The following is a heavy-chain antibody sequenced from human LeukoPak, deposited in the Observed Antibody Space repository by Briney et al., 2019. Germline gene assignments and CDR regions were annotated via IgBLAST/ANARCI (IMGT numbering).Heavy chain of an antibody. V-gene: IGHV1-18*01. Sequence: ASVKVSCKASGYTFTSYGIIWVRQAPGQGLEWMGWISAYNGDTNFAQKLQGRVTMTTDTSTSTAYMELRSLRSDDTAVYYCARDGSSGWYVRGGDYWGQGTLVTVSS. D-gene: IGHD6-19*01. CDR2: ISAYNGDT. CDR3: ARDGSSGWYVRGGDY. CDR1: GYTFTSYG. J-gene: IGHJ4*02.